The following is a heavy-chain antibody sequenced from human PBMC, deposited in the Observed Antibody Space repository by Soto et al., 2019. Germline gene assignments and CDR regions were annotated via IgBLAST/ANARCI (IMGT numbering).Heavy chain of an antibody. J-gene: IGHJ4*01. CDR2: ISGSGDAK. Sequence: EVHLLESGGGLVQPGESLRLSCVASGFSFSSYGMSWVRQAPGKGLEWASIISGSGDAKYYADSVKGRFTISRDNSKNTMYLQMDSLRAEDTAVYYCAQDFYSDETSHGHNDYWGHGTLVTVSS. V-gene: IGHV3-23*01. CDR3: AQDFYSDETSHGHNDY. CDR1: GFSFSSYG. D-gene: IGHD1-26*01.